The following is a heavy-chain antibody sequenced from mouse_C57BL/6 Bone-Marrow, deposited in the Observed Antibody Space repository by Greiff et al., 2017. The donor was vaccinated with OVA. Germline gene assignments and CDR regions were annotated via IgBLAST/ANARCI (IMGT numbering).Heavy chain of an antibody. CDR3: ARTLYYYGSSSYFDY. Sequence: VQLQQSGAELVKPGASVKISCKASGYAFSSYWMNWVKQRPGKGLEWIGQIYPGDGDTNYNGKFKGKATLTADKSSSTAYMQLSSLTSEDSAVYFCARTLYYYGSSSYFDYWGQGTTLTVSS. CDR1: GYAFSSYW. CDR2: IYPGDGDT. V-gene: IGHV1-80*01. D-gene: IGHD1-1*01. J-gene: IGHJ2*01.